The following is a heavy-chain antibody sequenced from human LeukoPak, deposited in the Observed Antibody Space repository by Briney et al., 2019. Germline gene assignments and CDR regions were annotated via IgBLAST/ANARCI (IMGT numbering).Heavy chain of an antibody. V-gene: IGHV3-21*01. CDR3: ARDQYYSDSSGYPYDI. D-gene: IGHD3-22*01. CDR1: GFSFSIYN. CDR2: ISGSSSHV. Sequence: PGGSLRLSCEASGFSFSIYNMNWVRLAPGKGLEWVSSISGSSSHVWYADSVKGRFTNSRDNAKNSLYLQMSSLRVEDTAVYYCARDQYYSDSSGYPYDIWGQGTMVTVSS. J-gene: IGHJ3*02.